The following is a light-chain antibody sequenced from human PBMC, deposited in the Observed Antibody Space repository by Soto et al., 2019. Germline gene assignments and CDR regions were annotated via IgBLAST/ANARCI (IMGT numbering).Light chain of an antibody. CDR1: SSDVGSYNL. Sequence: QSVLTQPASVSGSPGQSITISCTGTSSDVGSYNLVSWYQQHPGKAPKLMIYEGSKRPSGVSNRFSGSKSANTASLTVSGLQAEDEADYYCSSYAGNNNFVFGSGTKVTVL. J-gene: IGLJ1*01. V-gene: IGLV2-23*03. CDR2: EGS. CDR3: SSYAGNNNFV.